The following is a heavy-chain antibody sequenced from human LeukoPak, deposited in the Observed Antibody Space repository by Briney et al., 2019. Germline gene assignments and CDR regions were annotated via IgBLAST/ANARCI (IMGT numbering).Heavy chain of an antibody. D-gene: IGHD6-13*01. CDR1: GFTFGSYG. V-gene: IGHV3-30*02. Sequence: GGSLRLSCAASGFTFGSYGMHWVRQAPGKGLEWVTFIRSDGSNKYYADSVKGRFTISRDNAKNSLCLQMDSLRAEDTAVYYCARVVRQQLGFDYWGQGTLVTVSS. CDR2: IRSDGSNK. CDR3: ARVVRQQLGFDY. J-gene: IGHJ4*02.